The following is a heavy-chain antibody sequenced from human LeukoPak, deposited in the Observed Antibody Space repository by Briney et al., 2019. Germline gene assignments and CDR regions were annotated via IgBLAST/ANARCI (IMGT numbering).Heavy chain of an antibody. D-gene: IGHD3-9*01. V-gene: IGHV1-18*01. CDR2: ISAYNGDT. CDR3: ARDGGGLNDIHADY. CDR1: GYTFTSSG. Sequence: ASVKVSCKASGYTFTSSGISWVRQAPGQGLEWMGWISAYNGDTNYAQKFQGRVTMTTDTSTNTAYMELRSLRSDDTAVYYCARDGGGLNDIHADYWGQGTLVTVSS. J-gene: IGHJ4*02.